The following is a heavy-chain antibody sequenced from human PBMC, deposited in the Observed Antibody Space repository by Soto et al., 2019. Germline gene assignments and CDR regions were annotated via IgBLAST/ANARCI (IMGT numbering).Heavy chain of an antibody. CDR3: ARQSSDTYSDYFDP. Sequence: EVQLVQSGAEVRKPGESLKISCLGSGYTFTDYWIAWLRQMPGKGLEWMGIIYPDDSDVRYSPSFQGQVTMSVDKSSNTACLQWTSLKASDTAMYYCARQSSDTYSDYFDPWGQGTLVTVSS. CDR2: IYPDDSDV. CDR1: GYTFTDYW. D-gene: IGHD2-15*01. J-gene: IGHJ5*02. V-gene: IGHV5-51*01.